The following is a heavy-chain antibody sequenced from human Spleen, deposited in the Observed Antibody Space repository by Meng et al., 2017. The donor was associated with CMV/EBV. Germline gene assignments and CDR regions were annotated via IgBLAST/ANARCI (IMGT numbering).Heavy chain of an antibody. CDR3: AKVRASGTEDY. D-gene: IGHD3-10*01. V-gene: IGHV4-31*03. CDR2: ISYTGST. CDR1: GNSIRSGGYY. Sequence: CTVSGNSIRSGGYYWSWNRQRPGKGLEWIGYISYTGSTDYSPSLKSRVIISVDTSKNQFSLNMRSVTAADTALYYCAKVRASGTEDYWGPGILVTVSS. J-gene: IGHJ4*02.